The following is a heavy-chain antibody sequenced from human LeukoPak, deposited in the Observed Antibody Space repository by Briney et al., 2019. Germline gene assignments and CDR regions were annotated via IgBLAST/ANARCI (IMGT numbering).Heavy chain of an antibody. D-gene: IGHD2-2*02. CDR1: GGSFSGYY. J-gene: IGHJ4*02. V-gene: IGHV4-34*01. CDR3: AREALGPYCSSTSCYIRFGFDY. CDR2: INHSGST. Sequence: SETLSLTCAVYGGSFSGYYWSWIRQPPGKGLERIGEINHSGSTNSNQSLKSRVTISVDTSKNQFSLKLSSVTAADTAVYYWAREALGPYCSSTSCYIRFGFDYWGQGTLVTVSS.